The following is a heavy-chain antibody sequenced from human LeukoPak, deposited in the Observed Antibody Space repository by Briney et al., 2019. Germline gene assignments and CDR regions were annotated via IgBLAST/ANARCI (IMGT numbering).Heavy chain of an antibody. CDR3: AREVSMVRDYYYYGMDV. V-gene: IGHV3-30*04. CDR1: GFTLSSYA. D-gene: IGHD3-10*01. J-gene: IGHJ6*02. CDR2: ISYDGSNK. Sequence: GGSLRLSCAASGFTLSSYAMHWLRQAPGKGLEWVAVISYDGSNKYYADSVKGRFTISRDNSKNTLYLQMNSLRAEDTAVYYCAREVSMVRDYYYYGMDVWGQGTTVTVSS.